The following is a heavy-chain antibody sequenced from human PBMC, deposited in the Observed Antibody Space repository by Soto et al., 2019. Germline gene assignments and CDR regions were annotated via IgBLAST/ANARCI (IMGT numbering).Heavy chain of an antibody. J-gene: IGHJ5*02. CDR3: ARGWGLDP. V-gene: IGHV3-7*04. D-gene: IGHD1-26*01. CDR1: GFTFNSYW. CDR2: IKQDGSEK. Sequence: PGGSLRLSCAASGFTFNSYWMTWVRQAPGKGLEWVANIKQDGSEKYYVDSVKGRFTISRDNAKNSLYLQMNSLRAEDTAVYYCARGWGLDPWGQGTLVTAPQ.